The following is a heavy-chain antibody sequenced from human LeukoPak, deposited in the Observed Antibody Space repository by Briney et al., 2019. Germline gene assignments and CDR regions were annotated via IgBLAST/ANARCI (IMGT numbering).Heavy chain of an antibody. CDR2: TYYRSKWYN. CDR3: ARDPPPTGRNWFDP. V-gene: IGHV6-1*01. CDR1: GDSVSSNSAT. D-gene: IGHD1-1*01. Sequence: SQTLSLTCAISGDSVSSNSATWNWIRQSPSRGLEWLGRTYYRSKWYNDYAVSVKSRITINPDTSKNQFSLQLNSVTPEDTAVYYCARDPPPTGRNWFDPWGQGTLVTVSS. J-gene: IGHJ5*02.